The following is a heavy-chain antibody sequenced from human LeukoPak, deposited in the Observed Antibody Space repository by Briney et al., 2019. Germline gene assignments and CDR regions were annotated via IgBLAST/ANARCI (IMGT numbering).Heavy chain of an antibody. V-gene: IGHV6-1*01. J-gene: IGHJ3*02. CDR2: TYYRSKWYN. D-gene: IGHD1-26*01. Sequence: SQTLSLTCAVSRDSFSSNSAAWNWVRQSPSRGLEWLGRTYYRSKWYNAYAVSVKSRMTINPDTSKNQLSLQLNSVTPEDTAVYYCARVSGSYDPLDIWGQGTMVTVSS. CDR1: RDSFSSNSAA. CDR3: ARVSGSYDPLDI.